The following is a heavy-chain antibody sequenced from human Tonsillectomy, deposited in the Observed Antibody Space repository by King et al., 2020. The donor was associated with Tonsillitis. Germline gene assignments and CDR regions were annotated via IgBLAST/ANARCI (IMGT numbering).Heavy chain of an antibody. D-gene: IGHD6-19*01. J-gene: IGHJ4*02. V-gene: IGHV3-30*02. CDR2: IRYDGSNK. CDR1: GFTFSSYG. CDR3: AKDRYRRGWSSGFGSDY. Sequence: VQLVESGGGVVQPGGSLRLSCAASGFTFSSYGMYWVRQAPGKGLEWGAFIRYDGSNKYYVDSVKGRFTISRENFKNTRYLQMNSLRAEDTAVYYCAKDRYRRGWSSGFGSDYWGQGTLVTVSS.